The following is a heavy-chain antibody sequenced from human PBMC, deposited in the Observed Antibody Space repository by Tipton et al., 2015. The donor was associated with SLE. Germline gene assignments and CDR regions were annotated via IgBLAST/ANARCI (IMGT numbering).Heavy chain of an antibody. V-gene: IGHV3-21*01. J-gene: IGHJ2*01. D-gene: IGHD3-3*01. CDR2: ISSGFSYI. CDR3: ARDEPHDFPWPRGQ. CDR1: GFTFSSYT. Sequence: SLRLSCAASGFTFSSYTMHWVRQAPGKGLEWVSSISSGFSYIYYADSVKGRFTISRDNAKNSLYLQMNSLRAEDTAVYYCARDEPHDFPWPRGQWGHGTLVALSS.